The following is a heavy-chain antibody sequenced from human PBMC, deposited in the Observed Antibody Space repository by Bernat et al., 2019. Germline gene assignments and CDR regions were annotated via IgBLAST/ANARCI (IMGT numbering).Heavy chain of an antibody. J-gene: IGHJ6*02. CDR1: GGTFSSYA. D-gene: IGHD2-15*01. Sequence: QVQLVQSGAEVKKPGSSVKVSCKASGGTFSSYAISWVRQAPGQGLEWMGGIIPIFGTANYAQKFPGRVTLTADESTSTAYMVLSSLRSADTAVYYCARVPRGCSGGSCYSSPDYYGMDVWGQGTTVTVSS. CDR2: IIPIFGTA. CDR3: ARVPRGCSGGSCYSSPDYYGMDV. V-gene: IGHV1-69*01.